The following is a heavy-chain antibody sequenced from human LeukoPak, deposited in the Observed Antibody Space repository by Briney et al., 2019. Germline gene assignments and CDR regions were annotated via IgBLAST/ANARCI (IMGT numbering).Heavy chain of an antibody. V-gene: IGHV1-69*13. J-gene: IGHJ4*02. Sequence: SVKVSCKASGGTFSNYDISWVRQAPGQGLEWMGGIIPIFGTANYAQKFQGRVTITADESTSTAYMELSSLRSEDTAVYCCARGVPRYCRSPGRATADICGVYWGQGTLVTVSS. CDR3: ARGVPRYCRSPGRATADICGVY. CDR1: GGTFSNYD. D-gene: IGHD2-2*01. CDR2: IIPIFGTA.